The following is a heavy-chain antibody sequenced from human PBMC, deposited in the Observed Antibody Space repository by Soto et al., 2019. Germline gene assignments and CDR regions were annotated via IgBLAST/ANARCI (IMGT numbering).Heavy chain of an antibody. CDR2: ISGSGGSK. D-gene: IGHD6-13*01. V-gene: IGHV3-23*01. Sequence: EVQLLESGGGLVQPGGSLRLSCAASGFTLSSYAMSWVRQAPGKGLEWVSGISGSGGSKYSADTVKGRFTTSRDTYKNTLYLLMNSLRADDTAVYYCAKVSSSIWSDAFDIWGRGTMVTVSS. CDR3: AKVSSSIWSDAFDI. J-gene: IGHJ3*02. CDR1: GFTLSSYA.